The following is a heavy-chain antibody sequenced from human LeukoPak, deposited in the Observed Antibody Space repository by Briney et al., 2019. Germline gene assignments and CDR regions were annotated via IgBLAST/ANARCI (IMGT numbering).Heavy chain of an antibody. CDR2: ISGSGGST. D-gene: IGHD3-3*01. CDR1: GFTFSSYA. J-gene: IGHJ5*02. V-gene: IGHV3-23*01. CDR3: AKDSVRVLRFLEWFDP. Sequence: GGSLRLSCAASGFTFSSYAMSWVRQAPGKGLEWDSAISGSGGSTYYADSVKGRFTISRDNSKNTLYLQMNSLRAEDTAVYYCAKDSVRVLRFLEWFDPWRQGTLVTVSS.